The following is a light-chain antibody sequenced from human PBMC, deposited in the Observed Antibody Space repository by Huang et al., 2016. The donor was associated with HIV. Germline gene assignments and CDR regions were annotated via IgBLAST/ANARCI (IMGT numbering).Light chain of an antibody. V-gene: IGKV3-20*01. J-gene: IGKJ1*01. Sequence: DIVLTQSPGTLSLSPGETATLSCRASLSVGTNYLAWYQQRPGQTPRLLIYGTSTRDSGIPNRCSGSGSGTDFTLTISGLQPDDFAIYYCQHYSTSAAAVGRGTKVDIK. CDR2: GTS. CDR3: QHYSTSAAA. CDR1: LSVGTNY.